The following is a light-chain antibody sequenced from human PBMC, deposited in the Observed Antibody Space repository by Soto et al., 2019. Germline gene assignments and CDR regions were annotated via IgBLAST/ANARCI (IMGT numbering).Light chain of an antibody. CDR1: QSGSN. Sequence: EIVLTQSPATLSLSPGERATLSCRASQSGSNLAWYQQKPGQAPRLLIYDASNRATGIPARFSGSGSGTDFTIPNSILEPENFAVYYCQQRSTWPPIFTFGPGTKVDIK. J-gene: IGKJ3*01. CDR2: DAS. V-gene: IGKV3-11*01. CDR3: QQRSTWPPIFT.